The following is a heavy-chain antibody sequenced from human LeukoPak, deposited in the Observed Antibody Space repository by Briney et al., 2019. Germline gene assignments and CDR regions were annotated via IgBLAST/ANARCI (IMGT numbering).Heavy chain of an antibody. Sequence: PGGSLKISCKGSGSSFTTYWIGWVQPLPGKGLEWMVIIYPGDSDTRYSPSFQGQVTISADKSISTAYLQWSSLKASDTAMYYCARRGYNYGYYFDYWGQGTLVTVSS. CDR2: IYPGDSDT. J-gene: IGHJ4*02. CDR1: GSSFTTYW. CDR3: ARRGYNYGYYFDY. V-gene: IGHV5-51*07. D-gene: IGHD5-18*01.